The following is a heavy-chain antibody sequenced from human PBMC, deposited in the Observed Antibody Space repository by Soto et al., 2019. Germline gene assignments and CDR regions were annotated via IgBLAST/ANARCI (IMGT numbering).Heavy chain of an antibody. Sequence: GGSLRLSCAVSTFTFSNHWMSWVRQAPGKGLEWVANINQGGSAKYYLDSVKGRFTISRDNAKNSLDLQMNSLRAEDTAVYYCARIYCSTTSCYIDYWGQGTLVTVSS. V-gene: IGHV3-7*01. D-gene: IGHD2-2*02. CDR1: TFTFSNHW. CDR2: INQGGSAK. CDR3: ARIYCSTTSCYIDY. J-gene: IGHJ4*02.